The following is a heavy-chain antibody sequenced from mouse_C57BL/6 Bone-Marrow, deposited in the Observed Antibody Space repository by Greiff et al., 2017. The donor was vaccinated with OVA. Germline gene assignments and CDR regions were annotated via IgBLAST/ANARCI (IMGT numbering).Heavy chain of an antibody. D-gene: IGHD1-1*01. Sequence: QVQLQQPGAELVRPGTSVKLSCKASGYTFTSYWMHWVKQRPGQGLEWIGVIDPSDSYTNYNPKFKGKATLPVDTSSSTAYMQLSSLTSEDSAVYYCAKRAYYYGSRGGFAYWGQGTLVTVSA. V-gene: IGHV1-59*01. J-gene: IGHJ3*01. CDR2: IDPSDSYT. CDR1: GYTFTSYW. CDR3: AKRAYYYGSRGGFAY.